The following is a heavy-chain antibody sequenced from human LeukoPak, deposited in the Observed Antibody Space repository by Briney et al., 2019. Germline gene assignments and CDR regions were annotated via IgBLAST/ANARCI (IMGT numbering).Heavy chain of an antibody. D-gene: IGHD4-17*01. J-gene: IGHJ3*02. V-gene: IGHV3-13*01. Sequence: GGSLRLSCAASGFTFSSYDMHWVRQATGKGLEWVSAIGTAGDTYYPGSVKGRFTISRDNAKNSLYLQMNSLRAEDTALYYCAKDYDYGDYNDAFDIWGQGTMVTVSS. CDR1: GFTFSSYD. CDR3: AKDYDYGDYNDAFDI. CDR2: IGTAGDT.